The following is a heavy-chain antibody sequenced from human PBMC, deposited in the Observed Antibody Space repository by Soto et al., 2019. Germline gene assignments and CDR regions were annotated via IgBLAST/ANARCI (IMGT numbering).Heavy chain of an antibody. CDR1: GGSFSSYY. CDR2: INHSGST. Sequence: SETLSLTCSVYGGSFSSYYWSWIRQPPEKGLEWIGEINHSGSTNYNPSLKSRVTISVDTSKNQFSLKLSSVTAADTAVYYCARGRGIAAAGTYYYYYYYMDVWGKGTTVTVSS. D-gene: IGHD6-13*01. V-gene: IGHV4-34*01. CDR3: ARGRGIAAAGTYYYYYYYMDV. J-gene: IGHJ6*03.